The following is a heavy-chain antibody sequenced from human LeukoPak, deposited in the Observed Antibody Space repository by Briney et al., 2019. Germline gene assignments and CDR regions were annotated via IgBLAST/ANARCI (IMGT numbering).Heavy chain of an antibody. CDR2: IYPGDSDT. V-gene: IGHV5-51*01. CDR3: ARLGGLGYTYGYYFDY. CDR1: GYSLTSYR. Sequence: GESLKISCKASGYSLTSYRIGWVRQMPGKGLEWMGIIYPGDSDTKYSPSFRGQVTISADKSLNTAYLQWSSLKASDTAMYYCARLGGLGYTYGYYFDYWGQGTLVTVSS. J-gene: IGHJ4*02. D-gene: IGHD5-18*01.